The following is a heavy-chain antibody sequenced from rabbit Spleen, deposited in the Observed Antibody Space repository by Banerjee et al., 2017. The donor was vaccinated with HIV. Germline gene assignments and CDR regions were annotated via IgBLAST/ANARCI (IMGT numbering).Heavy chain of an antibody. V-gene: IGHV1S45*01. CDR2: INASTGKP. D-gene: IGHD2-1*01. CDR1: EFSFSDRDV. CDR3: ARDLVGVIGWNFYL. J-gene: IGHJ4*01. Sequence: QEQLEESGGDLVKPGASLTLTCTASEFSFSDRDVMCWVRQAPGKGLQWIACINASTGKPVYATWASGRFTISRTSSTTVTLHMTSLTAADRATYFCARDLVGVIGWNFYLWGPGTLVTVS.